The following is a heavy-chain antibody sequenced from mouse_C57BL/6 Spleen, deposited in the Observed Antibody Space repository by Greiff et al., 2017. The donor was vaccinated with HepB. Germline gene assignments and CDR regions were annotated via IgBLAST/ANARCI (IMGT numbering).Heavy chain of an antibody. CDR2: INPGSGGT. J-gene: IGHJ1*03. CDR1: GYAFTNYL. Sequence: QVQLQQSGAELVRPGPSVKVSCKASGYAFTNYLIEWVKQRPGQGLEWIGVINPGSGGTNYNEKFKGKATLTADKSSSTAYMQLSSLTSEDSAVYFCARPGSSYGYFDVWGTGTTVTVSS. V-gene: IGHV1-54*01. D-gene: IGHD1-1*01. CDR3: ARPGSSYGYFDV.